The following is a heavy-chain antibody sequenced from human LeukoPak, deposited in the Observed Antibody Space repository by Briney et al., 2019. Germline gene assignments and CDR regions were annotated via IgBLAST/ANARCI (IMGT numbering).Heavy chain of an antibody. CDR2: IYYSGST. J-gene: IGHJ4*02. V-gene: IGHV4-39*07. CDR1: GGSISSSSYY. D-gene: IGHD2-2*01. CDR3: ARVPKGDSPRSRIVVPAAMARGYFDY. Sequence: PSETLSLTCTVSGGSISSSSYYWGWIRQPPGKGLEWIGSIYYSGSTYYNPSLKSRVTISVDTSKNQFSLKLSSVTAADTAVYYCARVPKGDSPRSRIVVPAAMARGYFDYWGQGTLVTVSS.